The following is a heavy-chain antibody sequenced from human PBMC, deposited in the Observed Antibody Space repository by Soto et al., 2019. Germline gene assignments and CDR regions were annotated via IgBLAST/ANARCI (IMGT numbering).Heavy chain of an antibody. CDR1: GYTFTSYY. D-gene: IGHD2-15*01. J-gene: IGHJ3*02. CDR2: INPSGGST. Sequence: QVQLVQSGAEVKKPGASVKVSCKASGYTFTSYYMHWVRQAPGQGLEWMGIINPSGGSTSYAQKSQGRVTMTRATSTSTVYMELSSLRAEDTAVYYCARASGHPRRDAFDIWGQGTMVTVSS. CDR3: ARASGHPRRDAFDI. V-gene: IGHV1-46*01.